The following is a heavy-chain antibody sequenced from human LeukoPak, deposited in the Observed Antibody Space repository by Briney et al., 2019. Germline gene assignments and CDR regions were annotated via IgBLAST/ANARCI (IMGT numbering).Heavy chain of an antibody. D-gene: IGHD1-26*01. Sequence: SETLSLTCTVSGGSISSYYWSWIRQPPGKGLEWIGYIFYRGNSKYNPSLRSRVSISVDTSKNQFSLKVTSVSAADTAMYYCARTVGARTFYFDLWGHGTLVTVSS. V-gene: IGHV4-59*12. CDR3: ARTVGARTFYFDL. CDR2: IFYRGNS. CDR1: GGSISSYY. J-gene: IGHJ4*01.